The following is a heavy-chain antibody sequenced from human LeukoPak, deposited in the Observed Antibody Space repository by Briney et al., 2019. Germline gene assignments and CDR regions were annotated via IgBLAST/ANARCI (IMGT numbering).Heavy chain of an antibody. CDR1: GYSFTNYW. V-gene: IGHV5-51*01. CDR3: ARRWSSGWYSDY. Sequence: GESLNISCKGSGYSFTNYWIGWVRQMPGKGLEWLGIIYPGDSDTTYSPSFQGQVTISVDKSISTAYLQWSSLKASDTAMYYCARRWSSGWYSDYWGQGTLVTVSS. D-gene: IGHD6-19*01. CDR2: IYPGDSDT. J-gene: IGHJ4*02.